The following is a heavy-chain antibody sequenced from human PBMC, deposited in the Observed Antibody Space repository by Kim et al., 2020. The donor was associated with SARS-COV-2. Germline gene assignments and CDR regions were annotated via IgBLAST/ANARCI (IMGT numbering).Heavy chain of an antibody. Sequence: DSGRSRFTIPRANSRNTVYLHMNSLRAEDTAVYYCARLGPVTANYYYGMDVWGQGTTVTVSS. CDR3: ARLGPVTANYYYGMDV. V-gene: IGHV3-53*01. J-gene: IGHJ6*02. D-gene: IGHD2-21*02.